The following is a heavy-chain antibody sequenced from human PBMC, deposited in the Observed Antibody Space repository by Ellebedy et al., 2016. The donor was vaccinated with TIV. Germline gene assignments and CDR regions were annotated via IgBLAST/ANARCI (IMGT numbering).Heavy chain of an antibody. CDR3: AKDPGYCSSTSCYRYFQH. CDR1: GFTFSSYA. V-gene: IGHV3-23*01. CDR2: IRGSGVST. D-gene: IGHD2-2*02. J-gene: IGHJ1*01. Sequence: GGSLRLSXAASGFTFSSYAMSWVRQAPGKGLEWVSAIRGSGVSTYYADSVKGRFTISRDNSKNTLYLQMNSLRAEDTAVYYCAKDPGYCSSTSCYRYFQHWGQGILVTVSS.